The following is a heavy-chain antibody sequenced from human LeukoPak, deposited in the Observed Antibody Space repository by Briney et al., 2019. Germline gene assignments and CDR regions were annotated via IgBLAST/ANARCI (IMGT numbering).Heavy chain of an antibody. V-gene: IGHV4-31*03. D-gene: IGHD6-6*01. CDR2: IYYSGST. J-gene: IGHJ4*02. Sequence: PSQTLSLTCTVSGGSISSGGYYWSWIRQHPGKGLEWIGYIYYSGSTYYNPSLKSRVTISVDTSKNQFSLKLSSVTAADTAVCYCARGGYSSSSASDYWGQGTLVTVSS. CDR1: GGSISSGGYY. CDR3: ARGGYSSSSASDY.